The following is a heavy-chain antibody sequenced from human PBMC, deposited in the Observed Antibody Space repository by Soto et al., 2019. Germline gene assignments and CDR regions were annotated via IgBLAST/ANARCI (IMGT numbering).Heavy chain of an antibody. V-gene: IGHV3-21*01. CDR3: ARGYYDRSGYFFEY. CDR2: ISSTSSYI. Sequence: PGGSLRLSCAASGFIFSDYSMNWVRQAPGKGLEWVSSISSTSSYIYYADSLKGRFTISRDNAKNSLYLQMNSLRVEDAAVYYCARGYYDRSGYFFEYWGRGTLVTVSS. J-gene: IGHJ4*02. CDR1: GFIFSDYS. D-gene: IGHD3-22*01.